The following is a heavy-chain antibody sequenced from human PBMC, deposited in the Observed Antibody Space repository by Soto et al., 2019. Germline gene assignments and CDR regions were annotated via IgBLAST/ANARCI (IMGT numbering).Heavy chain of an antibody. CDR2: IYPGDSDT. CDR3: ARRGYYYYGMDV. J-gene: IGHJ6*02. V-gene: IGHV5-51*01. CDR1: GYSFSNFW. Sequence: GESLKISCQASGYSFSNFWIAWVRQMPGEGLEWMGIIYPGDSDTRYSPSFQGQVTISADKSISTAYLQWSSLKASDTAMYYCARRGYYYYGMDVWGQGTTVTVSS.